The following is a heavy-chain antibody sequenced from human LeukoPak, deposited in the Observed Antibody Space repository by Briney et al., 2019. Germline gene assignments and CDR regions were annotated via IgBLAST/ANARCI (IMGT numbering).Heavy chain of an antibody. CDR1: GFTFSSYG. CDR3: AKDLRGYCSSTSCWFYYYYGKDV. J-gene: IGHJ6*02. Sequence: GRSLRLSCAASGFTFSSYGMHWVRQAPGKGLEWVAVISYDGSNKYYADSVKGRFTISRDNSKNTLYLQMNSLRAEDTAVYYCAKDLRGYCSSTSCWFYYYYGKDVWGQGTTVTVSS. CDR2: ISYDGSNK. V-gene: IGHV3-30*18. D-gene: IGHD2-2*01.